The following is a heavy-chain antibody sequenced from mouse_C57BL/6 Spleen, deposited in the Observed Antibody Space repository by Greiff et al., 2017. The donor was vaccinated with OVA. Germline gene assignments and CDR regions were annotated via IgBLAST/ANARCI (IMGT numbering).Heavy chain of an antibody. V-gene: IGHV2-2*01. D-gene: IGHD1-1*01. J-gene: IGHJ3*01. Sequence: QVQLQQSGPGLVQPSQSLSITCTVSGFSLTSYGVHWVRQSPGKGLEWLGVIWSGGSTDYNAAFISRLSISKDNSKSQVFFKMNSLQADDTAIYYCATNTYYYGSSSFAYWGQGTLVTVSA. CDR3: ATNTYYYGSSSFAY. CDR2: IWSGGST. CDR1: GFSLTSYG.